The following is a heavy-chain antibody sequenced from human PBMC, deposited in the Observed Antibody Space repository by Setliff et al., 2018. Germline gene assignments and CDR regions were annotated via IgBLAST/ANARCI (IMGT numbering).Heavy chain of an antibody. D-gene: IGHD6-19*01. Sequence: ASETLSLTCTVSGDSIYNHFWSWIRQSPGKGLEYIAYIYASGRTNYNPSLKSRATISVDTSKNQFSLKMNSVTAADTAVYYCARGRLAVDGLFRRYLDYWGQGTQVTVSS. J-gene: IGHJ4*02. V-gene: IGHV4-4*08. CDR2: IYASGRT. CDR1: GDSIYNHF. CDR3: ARGRLAVDGLFRRYLDY.